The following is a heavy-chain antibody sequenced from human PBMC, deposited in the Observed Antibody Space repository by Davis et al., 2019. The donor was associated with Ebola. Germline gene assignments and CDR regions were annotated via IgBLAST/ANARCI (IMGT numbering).Heavy chain of an antibody. J-gene: IGHJ3*02. CDR1: GFTFSIYW. CDR3: ARQGGIPYQGAFDI. Sequence: PGGSLRLSCAASGFTFSIYWMAWVRQAPGRGLEWVANIIQDGSDKRYVDSVKGRFTISGDNAKNSLYLQMNSLRAEDTAVYYCARQGGIPYQGAFDIWGQGTMVTVSS. V-gene: IGHV3-7*01. D-gene: IGHD5-18*01. CDR2: IIQDGSDK.